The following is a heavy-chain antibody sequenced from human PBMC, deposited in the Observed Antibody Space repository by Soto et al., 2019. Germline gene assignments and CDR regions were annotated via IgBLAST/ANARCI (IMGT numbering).Heavy chain of an antibody. J-gene: IGHJ4*02. D-gene: IGHD5-12*01. V-gene: IGHV3-23*01. CDR3: AKSAVATIEGVYYFDY. CDR2: ISGSGGST. Sequence: EVQLLESGGGLVQPGGSLRLSCAASGFTFSSYAMSWGRQAPGKGLEWVSAISGSGGSTYYADSVKGRFTISRDNSKNTLYLQMNSLRAEDTAVYYCAKSAVATIEGVYYFDYWGQGTLVTVSS. CDR1: GFTFSSYA.